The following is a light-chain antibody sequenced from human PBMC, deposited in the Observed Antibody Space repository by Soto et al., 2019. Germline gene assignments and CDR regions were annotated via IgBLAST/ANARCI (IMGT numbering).Light chain of an antibody. J-gene: IGLJ1*01. CDR1: SSDVGAYNY. Sequence: QSVLTQPRSVSGSPVQSVTISCTGTSSDVGAYNYVSWYQQHPGKAPKFMIYDVSKRPSGVPDRFSGSKSGNTASLTISGLQAEDEADYYCCSYAGTYSYVFGTGTKVTV. CDR2: DVS. V-gene: IGLV2-11*01. CDR3: CSYAGTYSYV.